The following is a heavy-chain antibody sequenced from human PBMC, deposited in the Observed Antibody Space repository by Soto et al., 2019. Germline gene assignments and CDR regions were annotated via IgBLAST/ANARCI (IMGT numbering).Heavy chain of an antibody. V-gene: IGHV3-53*01. J-gene: IGHJ4*02. Sequence: ETLSLTCTVSGGSISSNYMSWVRQAPGKGLEWVSVIYSGGSTYYADSVKGRFTISRDNSKNTLYLQMNSLRAEDTAVYYCARDFVHGGNSEAPYYWGQGTLVTVSS. CDR3: ARDFVHGGNSEAPYY. CDR1: GGSISSNY. D-gene: IGHD2-21*02. CDR2: IYSGGST.